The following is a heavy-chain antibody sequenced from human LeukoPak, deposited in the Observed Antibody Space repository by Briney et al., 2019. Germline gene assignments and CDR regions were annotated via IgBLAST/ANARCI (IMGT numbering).Heavy chain of an antibody. CDR3: ARVGSSGYFVLDAFDI. D-gene: IGHD3-22*01. J-gene: IGHJ3*02. Sequence: GGSLRLSCAASGFTFSSYSMNWVRQAPGKGLEWVSSISSSSCYIYYADSVKGRFTISRDNAKNSLYLQMNSLRAEDTAVYYCARVGSSGYFVLDAFDIWGQGTMVTVSS. CDR2: ISSSSCYI. CDR1: GFTFSSYS. V-gene: IGHV3-21*01.